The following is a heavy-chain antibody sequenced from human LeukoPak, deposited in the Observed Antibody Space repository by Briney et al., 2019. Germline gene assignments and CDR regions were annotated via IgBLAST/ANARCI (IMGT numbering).Heavy chain of an antibody. V-gene: IGHV3-21*01. J-gene: IGHJ5*02. D-gene: IGHD6-13*01. CDR3: ARGDSSSWAGNWFDP. CDR2: ISSSSSYI. CDR1: GFTFSSYS. Sequence: GGSLRLSCAASGFTFSSYSMNWVRQAPGKGLEWVSSISSSSSYIYYADSEKGRFTISRDNAKNSLYLQMNSLRAEDTAVYYCARGDSSSWAGNWFDPWGRGTLVTVSS.